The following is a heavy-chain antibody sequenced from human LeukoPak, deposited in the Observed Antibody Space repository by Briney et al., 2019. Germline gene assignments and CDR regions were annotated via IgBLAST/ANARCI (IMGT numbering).Heavy chain of an antibody. CDR1: GGTFSSYA. CDR3: ASPRGSSSWYDWFDP. D-gene: IGHD6-13*01. J-gene: IGHJ5*02. CDR2: IIPIFGTA. Sequence: GASVKVSCKASGGTFSSYAISWVRQAPGQGLEWMGGIIPIFGTANYAQKFQGRVTITADESTSTAYMELSSLRSEDTAVYYCASPRGSSSWYDWFDPWGQGTLVTVSS. V-gene: IGHV1-69*13.